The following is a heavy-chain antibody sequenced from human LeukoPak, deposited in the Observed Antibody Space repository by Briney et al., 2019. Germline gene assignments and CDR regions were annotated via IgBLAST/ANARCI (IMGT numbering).Heavy chain of an antibody. Sequence: SETLSLTCTVSGGSISSLSHYWGWIRQPPGSGLEWIGTIYYSGTTYYNPSLKSRVTISVDTSENQFSLKLSSVTAADTAVYYCASRIAAVGTGIDYWGQGTLVTVSS. CDR1: GGSISSLSHY. V-gene: IGHV4-39*01. CDR2: IYYSGTT. D-gene: IGHD6-13*01. J-gene: IGHJ4*02. CDR3: ASRIAAVGTGIDY.